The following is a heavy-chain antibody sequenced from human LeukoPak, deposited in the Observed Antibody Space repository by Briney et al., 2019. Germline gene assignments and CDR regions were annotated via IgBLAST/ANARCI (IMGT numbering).Heavy chain of an antibody. Sequence: GSLRLSCAASGFTFSDYSMNWVRQAPGKGLEWISYIGIDSGNTNYADSVKGRFTISGDKAKNSLYLQMNSLRVEDTAAYYCARDYKYAFDNWGQGTLVTVSS. D-gene: IGHD5-24*01. CDR2: IGIDSGNT. V-gene: IGHV3-48*01. CDR3: ARDYKYAFDN. J-gene: IGHJ4*02. CDR1: GFTFSDYS.